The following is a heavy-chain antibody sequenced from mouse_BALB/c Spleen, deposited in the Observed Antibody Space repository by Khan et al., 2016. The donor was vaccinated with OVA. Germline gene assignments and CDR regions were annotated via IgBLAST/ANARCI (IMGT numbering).Heavy chain of an antibody. CDR2: IDPANGYT. V-gene: IGHV14-3*02. CDR3: ARDYWDVFAY. J-gene: IGHJ3*01. Sequence: EVQLQQSGVELVKPGASVKLSCTASGFNIKDTYMHWVKQRPEQGLEWIGRIDPANGYTKYDPKFQGKATITADTSSNTAYLQLSSLTSEDTAVYYCARDYWDVFAYWGQGTLVTVSA. D-gene: IGHD4-1*01. CDR1: GFNIKDTY.